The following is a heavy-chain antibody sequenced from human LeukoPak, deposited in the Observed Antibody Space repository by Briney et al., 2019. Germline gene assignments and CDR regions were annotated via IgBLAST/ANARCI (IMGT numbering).Heavy chain of an antibody. D-gene: IGHD6-13*01. CDR2: TSGDGGST. V-gene: IGHV3-43*02. CDR3: AKDFGSTSTYYYYGMDV. J-gene: IGHJ6*02. CDR1: AFTFDDYA. Sequence: GGSLTLSCAASAFTFDDYAMHWARQAPGKGLKWVSLTSGDGGSTYYADSGKGRFTISRDNRKNSLYLQMNSLRTEDTALYYCAKDFGSTSTYYYYGMDVWGQGTTVTVSS.